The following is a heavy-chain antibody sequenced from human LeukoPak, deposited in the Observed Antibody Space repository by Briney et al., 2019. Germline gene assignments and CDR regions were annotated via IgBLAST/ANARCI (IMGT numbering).Heavy chain of an antibody. CDR1: GFTFSSYG. J-gene: IGHJ4*02. CDR3: AKDGWLESGRTPFYFDS. D-gene: IGHD3-10*01. V-gene: IGHV3-48*01. CDR2: ISGTSRTI. Sequence: GGSLRLSCAASGFTFSSYGMHWVRQAPGKGLQWLSYISGTSRTIYYADSVKGRFAISRDNARNSLYLQMSSLRVEDTAVYYCAKDGWLESGRTPFYFDSWGQGTLVTVSS.